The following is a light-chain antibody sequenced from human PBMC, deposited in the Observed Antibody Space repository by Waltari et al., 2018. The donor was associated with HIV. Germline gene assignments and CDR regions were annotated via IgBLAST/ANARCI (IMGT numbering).Light chain of an antibody. CDR3: QQYYDTPPT. Sequence: DIVMTQSPVCLAVSLAASATFNCKSSQSVLSSSNKKNLLAWYQRKPGQSPKLLIFWASTRESGVPDRFSGSESGTDFTLASSSLGAEDVAVYYCQQYYDTPPTFGQGTKVEIK. J-gene: IGKJ1*01. V-gene: IGKV4-1*01. CDR2: WAS. CDR1: QSVLSSSNKKNL.